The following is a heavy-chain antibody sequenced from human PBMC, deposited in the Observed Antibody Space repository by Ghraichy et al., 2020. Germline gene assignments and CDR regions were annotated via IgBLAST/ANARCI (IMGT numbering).Heavy chain of an antibody. CDR2: VYHSDTA. CDR3: AVLASNGVDV. J-gene: IGHJ6*02. D-gene: IGHD3-3*01. CDR1: GGSVSSDPYS. V-gene: IGHV4-30-2*06. Sequence: SQTLSLTCVVSGGSVSSDPYSWTWLRQSPGKGLEWIGYVYHSDTAYYNPSLKTRVTISVDRYKNQFSLKLSSVTAVDTAVYYCAVLASNGVDVWGQGITVTVSS.